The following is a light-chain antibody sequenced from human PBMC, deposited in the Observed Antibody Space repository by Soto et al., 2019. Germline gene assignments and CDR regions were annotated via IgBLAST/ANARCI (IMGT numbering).Light chain of an antibody. J-gene: IGLJ1*01. Sequence: QSVLTQPASVSGSPGQPIAISCTGTSSDIGNYNYVSWYQHHPGKAPQLMIYDVTSRPSGVSNRFSGSKSGNTASLTISGLQAEDEADYYCGSYTSNTTLSFVFGTGTKLTVL. CDR2: DVT. CDR3: GSYTSNTTLSFV. V-gene: IGLV2-14*03. CDR1: SSDIGNYNY.